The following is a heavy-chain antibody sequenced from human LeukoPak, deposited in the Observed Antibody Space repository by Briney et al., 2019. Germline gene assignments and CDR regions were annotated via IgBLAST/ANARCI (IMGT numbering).Heavy chain of an antibody. J-gene: IGHJ3*02. D-gene: IGHD3-22*01. CDR1: GFTFSNAW. Sequence: GGSLRLSCAASGFTFSNAWMSWVRQAPGKGLEWVSAISGSGGSTYYADSVKGRFTISRDNSKNTLYLQMNSLRAEDTAVYYCAKPQREIVVVLSDAFDIWGQGTMVTVSS. CDR3: AKPQREIVVVLSDAFDI. CDR2: ISGSGGST. V-gene: IGHV3-23*01.